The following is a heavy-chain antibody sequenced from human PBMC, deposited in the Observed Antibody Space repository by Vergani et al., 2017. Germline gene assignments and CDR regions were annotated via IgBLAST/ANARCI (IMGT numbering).Heavy chain of an antibody. V-gene: IGHV3-48*03. J-gene: IGHJ4*02. CDR1: GFTFSSYE. Sequence: EVQLVESGGGLVQPGGSLRLSCAASGFTFSSYEMNWVRQAPGKGLEWVSYISSSGSTIYYADSVKGRFTISRDNSKNTLYLQMNSLRAEDTAVYYCARGPSGSLDYWGQGTLVTVSS. D-gene: IGHD3-3*01. CDR2: ISSSGSTI. CDR3: ARGPSGSLDY.